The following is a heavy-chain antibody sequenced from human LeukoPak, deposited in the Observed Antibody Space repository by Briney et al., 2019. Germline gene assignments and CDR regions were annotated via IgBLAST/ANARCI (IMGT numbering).Heavy chain of an antibody. D-gene: IGHD2-15*01. CDR1: GFTFSSYE. Sequence: GGSLRLSCAASGFTFSSYEMNWVRQAPGKGLEWVSYISSSGSTIYYADSVKGRFTISRDNSKNTLYLQMNTLRAEDTAVYYCAKGVGYCSGGSCQQFDYWGQGTLVTVSS. CDR3: AKGVGYCSGGSCQQFDY. J-gene: IGHJ4*02. V-gene: IGHV3-48*03. CDR2: ISSSGSTI.